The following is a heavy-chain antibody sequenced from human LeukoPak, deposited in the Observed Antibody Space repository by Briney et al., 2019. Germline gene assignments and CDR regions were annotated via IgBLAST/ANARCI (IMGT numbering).Heavy chain of an antibody. V-gene: IGHV5-10-1*04. CDR3: ARPIVYDSSGYYPGAFDI. J-gene: IGHJ3*02. CDR2: IDPSDSYS. CDR1: GYSFTNYG. D-gene: IGHD3-22*01. Sequence: GESLKISCKGSGYSFTNYGISWVRQMPGKGLEWMGRIDPSDSYSNYSPSFQGQVTISADKSISTAYLQWSSLKASDTAMYYCARPIVYDSSGYYPGAFDIWGQGTMVTVSS.